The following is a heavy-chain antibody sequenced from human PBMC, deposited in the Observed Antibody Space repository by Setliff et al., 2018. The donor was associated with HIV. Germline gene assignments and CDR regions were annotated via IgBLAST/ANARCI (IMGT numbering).Heavy chain of an antibody. V-gene: IGHV3-30*18. D-gene: IGHD3-9*01. CDR3: AKRAMTGRRGPFNI. CDR2: ISYDGSNK. CDR1: GFTFSSYG. J-gene: IGHJ3*02. Sequence: GGSLRLSCAASGFTFSSYGMHWVRQAPGKGLEWVAVISYDGSNKYYADSVKGRFTISRDNSKNTLYLQMNSLRAEDTALYYCAKRAMTGRRGPFNIWGQGTMVTVSS.